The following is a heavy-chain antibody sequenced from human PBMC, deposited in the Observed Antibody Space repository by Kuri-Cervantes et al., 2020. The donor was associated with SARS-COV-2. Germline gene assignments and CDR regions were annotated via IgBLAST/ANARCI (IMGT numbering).Heavy chain of an antibody. CDR3: ARDSQYYDFWSGYYPPYYYYGMDV. CDR1: GFTFSSYT. D-gene: IGHD3-3*01. Sequence: GGSLRLSCAASGFTFSSYTMNWVRQAPGKGLEWIASISSSSRYMCYGDAVKGRFTISRDNTDNSVYLQMNSLRAEDTAVYYCARDSQYYDFWSGYYPPYYYYGMDVWGQGTTVTVSS. V-gene: IGHV3-21*01. CDR2: ISSSSRYM. J-gene: IGHJ6*02.